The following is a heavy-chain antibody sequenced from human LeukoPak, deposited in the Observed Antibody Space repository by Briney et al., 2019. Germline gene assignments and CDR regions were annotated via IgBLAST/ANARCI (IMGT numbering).Heavy chain of an antibody. Sequence: GGSLRVSCAASGFTFSSYWMSWVRQAPGKGLEWVANIKEDGSEKYYVDSVKGRFTISRDNAKNSLYLQMNSLRAEDTAVYYCARLGIAVAVDYWGRGTLVTVSS. V-gene: IGHV3-7*05. CDR1: GFTFSSYW. CDR3: ARLGIAVAVDY. CDR2: IKEDGSEK. D-gene: IGHD6-19*01. J-gene: IGHJ4*02.